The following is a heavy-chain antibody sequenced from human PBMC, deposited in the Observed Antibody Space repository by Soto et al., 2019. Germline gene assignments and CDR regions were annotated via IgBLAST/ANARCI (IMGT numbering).Heavy chain of an antibody. CDR1: GFSLSSSGVG. Sequence: QITLKESGPTLVKPTQTLTLTCTFSGFSLSSSGVGVGWIRQPPGKALEWLTVIYWDDAKRYNPSLKSRLTITTDTSKNQVVLTMTTMDPVDTATYYCAHRESGVGAFDYWGQGTLVTVSS. CDR2: IYWDDAK. V-gene: IGHV2-5*02. J-gene: IGHJ4*02. D-gene: IGHD2-8*02. CDR3: AHRESGVGAFDY.